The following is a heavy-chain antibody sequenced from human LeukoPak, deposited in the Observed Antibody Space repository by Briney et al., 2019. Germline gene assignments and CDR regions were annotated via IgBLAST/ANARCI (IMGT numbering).Heavy chain of an antibody. V-gene: IGHV3-21*01. CDR3: ARDWADYYDSSGYFRAFDI. CDR2: ISSSSSYI. D-gene: IGHD3-22*01. CDR1: GFTFSSYS. J-gene: IGHJ3*02. Sequence: RTGGSLRLSCAASGFTFSSYSMNWVRQAPGKGLEWVSSISSSSSYIYYADSVKGRFTISRDNAKNSLYLRMNSLRAEDTAVYYCARDWADYYDSSGYFRAFDIWGQGTMVTVSS.